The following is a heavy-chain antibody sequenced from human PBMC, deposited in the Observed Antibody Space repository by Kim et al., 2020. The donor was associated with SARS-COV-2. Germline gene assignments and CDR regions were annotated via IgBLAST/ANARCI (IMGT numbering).Heavy chain of an antibody. CDR2: IYPGDSDT. D-gene: IGHD3-10*01. CDR3: ARRGSSDVGRVALWFGGKGWFDP. J-gene: IGHJ5*02. Sequence: GESLKISCKGSGYSFTSYWIGWVRQMPGKGLEWMGIIYPGDSDTRYSPSFQGQVTISADKSISTAYLQWSSLKASDTAMYYCARRGSSDVGRVALWFGGKGWFDPWGQGTLVTVSS. CDR1: GYSFTSYW. V-gene: IGHV5-51*01.